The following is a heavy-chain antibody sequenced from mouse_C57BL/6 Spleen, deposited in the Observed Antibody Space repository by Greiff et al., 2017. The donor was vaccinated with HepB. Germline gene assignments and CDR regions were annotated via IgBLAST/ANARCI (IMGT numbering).Heavy chain of an antibody. CDR2: ISSGSSTI. Sequence: EVKLVESGGGLVKPGGSLKLSCAASGFTFSDYGMHWVRQAPEKGLEWVAYISSGSSTIYYADTVKGRFTISRDNAKNTLFLQMTSLRSEDTAMYYCARFITTVVATDAMDYWGQGTSVTVSS. J-gene: IGHJ4*01. CDR1: GFTFSDYG. D-gene: IGHD1-1*01. CDR3: ARFITTVVATDAMDY. V-gene: IGHV5-17*01.